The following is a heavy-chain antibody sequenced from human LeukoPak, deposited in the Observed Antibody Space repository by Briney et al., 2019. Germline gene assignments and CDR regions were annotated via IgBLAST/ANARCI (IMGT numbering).Heavy chain of an antibody. J-gene: IGHJ6*03. Sequence: PGGSLRLSCAASGFTFSSYSMNWVRQAPGKGLEWVSYISSSSSTIYYADSVKGRFTISRDNAKNSLYLQMNSLRAEDTAVYYCARGVGSSGWYKSYLYYMDVWGKGTTVTVSS. CDR3: ARGVGSSGWYKSYLYYMDV. CDR1: GFTFSSYS. CDR2: ISSSSSTI. V-gene: IGHV3-48*04. D-gene: IGHD6-19*01.